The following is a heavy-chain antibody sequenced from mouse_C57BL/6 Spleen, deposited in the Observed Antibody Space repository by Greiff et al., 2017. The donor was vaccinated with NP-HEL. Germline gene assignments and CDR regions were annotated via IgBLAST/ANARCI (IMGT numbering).Heavy chain of an antibody. Sequence: VQLQQSGPELVKPGASVKISCKASGYAFSSSWMNWVKQRPGKGLEWIGRIYPGDGDTNYNGKFKGKATLTADKSSSTAYMQLSSLTSEDSAVYFCARGYYGSSYEDYAMDYWGQGTSVTVSS. J-gene: IGHJ4*01. CDR2: IYPGDGDT. D-gene: IGHD1-1*01. CDR1: GYAFSSSW. V-gene: IGHV1-82*01. CDR3: ARGYYGSSYEDYAMDY.